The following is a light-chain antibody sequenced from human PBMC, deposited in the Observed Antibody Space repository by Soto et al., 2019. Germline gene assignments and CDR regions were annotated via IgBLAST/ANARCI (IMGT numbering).Light chain of an antibody. CDR3: QQYDDYSWKT. CDR2: DAS. CDR1: QSVGSR. Sequence: DIQLTQYPSTLSASVGDRVTITCRASQSVGSRLAWYQQRPGKAPRLLIYDASSLDSGVPARFSGSGSGTEFTLTVSSLQPDDFATYYCQQYDDYSWKTFGQGTKV. J-gene: IGKJ1*01. V-gene: IGKV1-5*01.